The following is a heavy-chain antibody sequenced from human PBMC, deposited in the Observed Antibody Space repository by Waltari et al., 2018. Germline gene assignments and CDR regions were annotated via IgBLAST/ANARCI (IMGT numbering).Heavy chain of an antibody. D-gene: IGHD1-1*01. CDR3: ARAQLEPSTHYFDY. V-gene: IGHV4-59*01. CDR1: GGSLSSYH. Sequence: QVQLQESGPGLVKPSETLSLTCTVTGGSLSSYHCSWIRQPPGKGLEWIGYIYYSGSTNYNPSRKSRVTISVDTSKNQFSLKLSSVTAADTAVYYCARAQLEPSTHYFDYWGQGTLVTVSS. CDR2: IYYSGST. J-gene: IGHJ4*02.